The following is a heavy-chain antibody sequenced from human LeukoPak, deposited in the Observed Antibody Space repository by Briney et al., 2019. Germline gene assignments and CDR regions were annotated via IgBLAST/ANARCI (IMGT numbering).Heavy chain of an antibody. CDR2: IYHSGST. D-gene: IGHD4-17*01. CDR1: GGSISSGGYS. V-gene: IGHV4-30-2*01. Sequence: PSETLSLTCAVSGGSISSGGYSWRWIRQPPGKGLEWIGYIYHSGSTYYNPSLKSRVTISVDRSKNQFSLKLSSVTAADTAVYYCARSSRGDYFFDYWGQGTLVTVSS. J-gene: IGHJ4*02. CDR3: ARSSRGDYFFDY.